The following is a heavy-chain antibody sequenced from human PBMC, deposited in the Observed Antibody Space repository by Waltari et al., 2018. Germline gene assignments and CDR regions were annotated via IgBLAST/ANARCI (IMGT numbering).Heavy chain of an antibody. V-gene: IGHV1-69*04. D-gene: IGHD4-17*01. J-gene: IGHJ5*02. CDR2: IIPILGIA. Sequence: QVQLVQSGAEVKKPGSSVKVSCKASGGPFSSYAISWVRQAPGQGLEWMGGIIPILGIANYAQKFQGRVTITADESTSTAYMELSSLRSEDTAVYYCARSDYGDYDLYNWFDPWGQGTLVTVSS. CDR1: GGPFSSYA. CDR3: ARSDYGDYDLYNWFDP.